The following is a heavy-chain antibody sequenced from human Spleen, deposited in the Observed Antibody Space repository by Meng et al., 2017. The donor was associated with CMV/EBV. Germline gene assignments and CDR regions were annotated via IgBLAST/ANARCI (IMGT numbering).Heavy chain of an antibody. CDR1: GFTFSSHS. V-gene: IGHV3-21*01. Sequence: GESLKISCAASGFTFSSHSMDWVRQAPGKGLEWVSSISRDSNYIYYADSVKGRFTISRDNAKKSLYLQMNNLRAEDTAVYYCARAEDCSSTTCYTTGYYYGMDVWGQGTTVTVSS. J-gene: IGHJ6*02. CDR3: ARAEDCSSTTCYTTGYYYGMDV. D-gene: IGHD2-2*02. CDR2: ISRDSNYI.